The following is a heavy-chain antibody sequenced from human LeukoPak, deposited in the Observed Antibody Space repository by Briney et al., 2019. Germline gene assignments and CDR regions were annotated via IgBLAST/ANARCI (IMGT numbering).Heavy chain of an antibody. CDR3: AREEGVGAAPFDY. CDR1: GFTFSAYT. J-gene: IGHJ4*02. V-gene: IGHV3-30*04. Sequence: GGSLRLSCAASGFTFSAYTMHWVRQAPGKGLEWVALISYDGSSKYKESVKGRFTISRDNSKNTLLLEMNGLRLEDSAVYYCAREEGVGAAPFDYWGQGTLVTVSS. D-gene: IGHD1-26*01. CDR2: ISYDGSSK.